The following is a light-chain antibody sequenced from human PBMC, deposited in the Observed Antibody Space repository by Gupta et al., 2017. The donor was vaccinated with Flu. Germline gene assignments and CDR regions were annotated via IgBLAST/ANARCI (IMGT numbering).Light chain of an antibody. CDR2: EVS. J-gene: IGLJ1*01. V-gene: IGLV2-14*01. CDR3: SSYGYEGL. Sequence: ESSSDIGTSNYVSWYQQHPGKAPKLIIYEVSNRPSGVANRFSGSKSGNTASLTISGLQAEDDADYYCSSYGYEGLCGTGTKVAVL. CDR1: SSDIGTSNY.